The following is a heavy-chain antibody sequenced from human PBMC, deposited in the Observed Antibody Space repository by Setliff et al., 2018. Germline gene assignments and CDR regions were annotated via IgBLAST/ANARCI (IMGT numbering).Heavy chain of an antibody. CDR3: ARGGTFRYFDF. J-gene: IGHJ4*02. CDR1: GASLSSGTYY. D-gene: IGHD5-12*01. V-gene: IGHV4-39*07. CDR2: IYYRGDT. Sequence: PSETLSLTCTVSGASLSSGTYYWGWIRQPPGKGLEWIGRIYYRGDTYYNASLKGRLTISVDTSKNQFSLKLRSVTAADTAVYYCARGGTFRYFDFWGQGAPVTVSS.